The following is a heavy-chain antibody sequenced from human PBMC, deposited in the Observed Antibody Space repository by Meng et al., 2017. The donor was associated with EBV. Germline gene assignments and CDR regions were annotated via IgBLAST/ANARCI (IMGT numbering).Heavy chain of an antibody. J-gene: IGHJ4*02. CDR3: ASESGRGFTPDY. D-gene: IGHD3-10*01. CDR1: GGTFRSDA. Sequence: QVQWLQSGAEVKKPGSSVKVSCRTSGGTFRSDAVSWVRQAPGQGLEWMGGLIPMVGAPHYAQKFQGRVTIIADESTSTHSMELNSLRSEDTAMYYCASESGRGFTPDYWGQGTLVTVPS. CDR2: LIPMVGAP. V-gene: IGHV1-69*01.